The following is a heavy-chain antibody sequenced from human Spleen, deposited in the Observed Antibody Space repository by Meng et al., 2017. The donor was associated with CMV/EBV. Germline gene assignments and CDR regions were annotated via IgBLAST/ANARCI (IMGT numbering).Heavy chain of an antibody. Sequence: YWSWIRQPPGKGLEWIGEINHSGSTNYNPSLKSRVTISVDTSKNQFSLKLSSVTAADTAVYYCARGRSRFRDYYDSSGYKRDYYFDYWGQGTLVTVSS. CDR3: ARGRSRFRDYYDSSGYKRDYYFDY. V-gene: IGHV4-34*01. J-gene: IGHJ4*02. D-gene: IGHD3-22*01. CDR1: Y. CDR2: INHSGST.